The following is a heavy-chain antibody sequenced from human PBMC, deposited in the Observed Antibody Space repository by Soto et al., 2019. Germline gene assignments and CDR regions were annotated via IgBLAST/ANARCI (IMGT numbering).Heavy chain of an antibody. D-gene: IGHD5-18*01. CDR3: ASGRYSYGYFDY. CDR2: INHSGST. CDR1: GGSFSGYY. J-gene: IGHJ4*02. V-gene: IGHV4-34*01. Sequence: PSETLSLTCAVYGGSFSGYYWSWIRQPPGKGLEWIGEINHSGSTNYNPSLKSRVTISVDTSKNQFSLKLSSVTAADTAVYYCASGRYSYGYFDYWGQGTLVTVSS.